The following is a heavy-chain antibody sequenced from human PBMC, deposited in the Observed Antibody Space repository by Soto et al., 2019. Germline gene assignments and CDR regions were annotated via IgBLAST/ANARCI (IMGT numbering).Heavy chain of an antibody. CDR1: GYTFASYA. V-gene: IGHV1-69*13. J-gene: IGHJ1*01. CDR3: ARGGHGGSFLLYFQH. D-gene: IGHD1-26*01. CDR2: IIPIFGTA. Sequence: GASVKVSCKASGYTFASYAISWVRQAPGQGLEWMGGIIPIFGTANYAQKFQGRVTITADESTSTAYMELSSLRSEDTAVYYCARGGHGGSFLLYFQHWGQGTLVTVSS.